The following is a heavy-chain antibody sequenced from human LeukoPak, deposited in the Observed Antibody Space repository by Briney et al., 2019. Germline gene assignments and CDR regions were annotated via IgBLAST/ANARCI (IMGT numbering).Heavy chain of an antibody. CDR1: GFTFSSYA. CDR2: ISGSGGST. V-gene: IGHV3-23*01. D-gene: IGHD3-16*01. CDR3: ARDCDYVWGSLSYLDY. Sequence: PPGGSLRLSCAASGFTFSSYAMSWVRQAPGKGLEWVSAISGSGGSTYYADSVKGRFTISRDNSKNTLYLQMNSLRAEDTAVYYCARDCDYVWGSLSYLDYWGQGTLVTVSS. J-gene: IGHJ4*02.